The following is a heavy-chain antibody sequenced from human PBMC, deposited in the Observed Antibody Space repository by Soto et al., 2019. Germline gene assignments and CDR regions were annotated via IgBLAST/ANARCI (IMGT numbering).Heavy chain of an antibody. J-gene: IGHJ4*02. CDR2: ISGSGGST. D-gene: IGHD3-22*01. CDR3: ARDRPIVVVTEYYLDY. Sequence: GGSLRLSCAASGFTFSSYAMSWVRQAPGKGLEWVSAISGSGGSTYYADSVKGRFTISRDNSKNTLYLQMNSLRAEDTAVYYCARDRPIVVVTEYYLDYWGQGTLVTVSS. CDR1: GFTFSSYA. V-gene: IGHV3-23*01.